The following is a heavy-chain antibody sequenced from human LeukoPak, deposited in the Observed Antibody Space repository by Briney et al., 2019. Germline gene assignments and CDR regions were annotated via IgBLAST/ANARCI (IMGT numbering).Heavy chain of an antibody. J-gene: IGHJ3*02. Sequence: SQTLSLTCTVSGGSISSGSYYWSWIRQPPGKGLEWIGYIYHSGSTYYNPSLKSRVTISVDRSKNQFSLKLSSVTAADTAVYYCARDTGVVVVPAAIRGNAFDIWGQGTMVTVSS. CDR3: ARDTGVVVVPAAIRGNAFDI. CDR1: GGSISSGSYY. V-gene: IGHV4-30-2*01. D-gene: IGHD2-2*02. CDR2: IYHSGST.